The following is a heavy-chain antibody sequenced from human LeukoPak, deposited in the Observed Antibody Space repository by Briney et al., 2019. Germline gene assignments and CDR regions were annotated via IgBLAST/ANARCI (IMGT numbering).Heavy chain of an antibody. J-gene: IGHJ3*02. CDR3: ARAFGGPTRNDAFDI. Sequence: GGSLRLSCAASGFTFSGYWMSWVRQAPGKVLEWVANIKPDGSDEAYVDSVKGRFTISRDNTKNSLYLQMNSLRAEDTAVYYCARAFGGPTRNDAFDIWGQGTMVTVSS. CDR2: IKPDGSDE. D-gene: IGHD3-10*01. V-gene: IGHV3-7*01. CDR1: GFTFSGYW.